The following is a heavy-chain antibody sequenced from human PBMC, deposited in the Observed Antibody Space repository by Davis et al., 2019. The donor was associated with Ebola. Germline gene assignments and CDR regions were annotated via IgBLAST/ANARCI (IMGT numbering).Heavy chain of an antibody. J-gene: IGHJ6*04. CDR1: GYTFTGYY. D-gene: IGHD3-22*01. CDR2: INPNSGGT. CDR3: ARARYYDSSGYYSGMDV. V-gene: IGHV1-2*06. Sequence: ASVKVSCKASGYTFTGYYMHWVRQAPGQGLEWMGRINPNSGGTNYAQKFQGRVTMTRDTSISTAYMELSRLRSDDTAVYYCARARYYDSSGYYSGMDVWGKGTTVTVSS.